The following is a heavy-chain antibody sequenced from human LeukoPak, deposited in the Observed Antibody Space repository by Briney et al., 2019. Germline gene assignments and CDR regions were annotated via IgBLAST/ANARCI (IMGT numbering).Heavy chain of an antibody. CDR1: GYTFTSYG. V-gene: IGHV1-8*02. Sequence: ASVKVSCKASGYTFTSYGISWVRQAPGQGLEWMGWMNPNSGNTGYAQKFQGRVTMTRNTSISTAYMELSSLRSEDTAVYYCARVGSYSSGWTNNYYYYMDVWGKGTTVTISS. J-gene: IGHJ6*03. CDR2: MNPNSGNT. D-gene: IGHD6-19*01. CDR3: ARVGSYSSGWTNNYYYYMDV.